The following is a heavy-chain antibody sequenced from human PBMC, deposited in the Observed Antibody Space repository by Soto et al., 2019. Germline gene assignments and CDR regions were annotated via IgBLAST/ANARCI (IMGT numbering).Heavy chain of an antibody. Sequence: QVQLQESGPGLVKPSQTLSLTCTVSGGSIGSGDYYWSWIRQPPGKGLEWIGYIYYSGNTYYNPSLSSRVTLSLDTSKNQFSLKLRSVTAADTAVYYCARTSLKTSTAMPLVFDYWGQGTLVTVSS. V-gene: IGHV4-30-4*01. J-gene: IGHJ4*02. D-gene: IGHD2-2*01. CDR3: ARTSLKTSTAMPLVFDY. CDR2: IYYSGNT. CDR1: GGSIGSGDYY.